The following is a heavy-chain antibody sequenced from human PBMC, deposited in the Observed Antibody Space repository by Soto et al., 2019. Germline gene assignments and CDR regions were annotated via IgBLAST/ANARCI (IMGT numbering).Heavy chain of an antibody. D-gene: IGHD3-10*01. CDR3: AKALSRSKGSGSYTYFFYY. J-gene: IGHJ4*02. CDR2: ISGSGGST. Sequence: EVQLLESGGGLVQPGGSLRLSCAASGFTFSSYAMSWVRQAPGKGLEWVSAISGSGGSTYYADSVKGRFTISRDNSKNPRYLQNNSLRSEDTDVYYWAKALSRSKGSGSYTYFFYYLGQGTLVTVS. CDR1: GFTFSSYA. V-gene: IGHV3-23*01.